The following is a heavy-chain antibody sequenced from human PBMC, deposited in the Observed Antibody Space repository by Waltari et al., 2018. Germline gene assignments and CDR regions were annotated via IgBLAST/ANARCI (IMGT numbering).Heavy chain of an antibody. CDR3: ARHISVAGTGWFDP. J-gene: IGHJ5*02. D-gene: IGHD6-19*01. V-gene: IGHV4-38-2*01. CDR1: GYSISSGYY. CDR2: IYYSGST. Sequence: QVQLQESGPGLVKPSETLSLTCAVSGYSISSGYYWGWIRQPPGKGLEWIWSIYYSGSTYYNPSLKIRVTISVDTSKNQFSLKLSSVTAADTAVYYCARHISVAGTGWFDPWGQGTLVTVSS.